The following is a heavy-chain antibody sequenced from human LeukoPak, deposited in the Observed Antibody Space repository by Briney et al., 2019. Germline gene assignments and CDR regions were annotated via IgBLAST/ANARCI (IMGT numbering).Heavy chain of an antibody. CDR1: GGSISSLY. V-gene: IGHV4-59*08. CDR2: IYYTGST. D-gene: IGHD6-19*01. Sequence: PSETLSLTCSVSGGSISSLYWSWIRQPPGKGLEWIGYIYYTGSTYYNASLKSRGTISVDTSKNQFSLKLNSVTAADTAVYFCARQVVAVAGTGYFDYWGQGTLVTVSS. CDR3: ARQVVAVAGTGYFDY. J-gene: IGHJ4*02.